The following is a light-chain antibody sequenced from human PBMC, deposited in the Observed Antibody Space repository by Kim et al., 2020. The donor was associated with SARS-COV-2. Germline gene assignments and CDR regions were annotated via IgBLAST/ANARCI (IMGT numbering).Light chain of an antibody. CDR1: SLRSYY. J-gene: IGLJ2*01. Sequence: SSELTQDPAVSVALGQTVRITCQGDSLRSYYATWYQQKSGQAPVLVFYGKNNRPSGIPDRFSGSSSGNTDSLTITGAQAADEADYYCKSRDSRGKVVFGGGTKVTVL. CDR2: GKN. CDR3: KSRDSRGKVV. V-gene: IGLV3-19*01.